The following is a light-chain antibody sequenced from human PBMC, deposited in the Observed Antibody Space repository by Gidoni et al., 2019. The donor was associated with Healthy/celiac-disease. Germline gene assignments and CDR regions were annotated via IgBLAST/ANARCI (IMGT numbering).Light chain of an antibody. CDR3: QQLNSYPYT. Sequence: DIQLTQSPSFPSASVGDRVTITCRASQGISSYLAWYQQKPGKAPKLLIYTASTLQSGVPSSFSGSGSETEFTLTICSLQPEDLATYYCQQLNSYPYTFGQGTKLEIK. J-gene: IGKJ2*01. V-gene: IGKV1-9*01. CDR2: TAS. CDR1: QGISSY.